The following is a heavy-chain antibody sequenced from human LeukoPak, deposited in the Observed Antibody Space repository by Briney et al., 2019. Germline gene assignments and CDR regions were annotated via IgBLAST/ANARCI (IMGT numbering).Heavy chain of an antibody. CDR3: VKVRGAQDRGYFQH. J-gene: IGHJ1*01. CDR1: GFTFSSYD. CDR2: ISSNGGST. D-gene: IGHD3-10*01. Sequence: GGSLRLSCSASGFTFSSYDMRWVRQAPGKGLEYVAAISSNGGSTYYADSVKGRFTISRDNSKNTLYLQMSSLRAEDTAVYYCVKVRGAQDRGYFQHWGQGTLVTVSS. V-gene: IGHV3-64D*06.